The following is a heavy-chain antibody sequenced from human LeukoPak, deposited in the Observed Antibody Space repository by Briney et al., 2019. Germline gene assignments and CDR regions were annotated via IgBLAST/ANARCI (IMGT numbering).Heavy chain of an antibody. CDR1: GFPFNTYL. D-gene: IGHD2-15*01. V-gene: IGHV3-74*01. CDR2: INSDGSST. J-gene: IGHJ3*01. CDR3: VRGYCSGGSCYTHDAFDL. Sequence: GGSLRLSFAASGFPFNTYLMHWVRQAPGKGLVWVSRINSDGSSTNFADSVKGRFTISRDNAKNTLYLQMNSLRVEDTAVYYCVRGYCSGGSCYTHDAFDLWGQGTRVTVSS.